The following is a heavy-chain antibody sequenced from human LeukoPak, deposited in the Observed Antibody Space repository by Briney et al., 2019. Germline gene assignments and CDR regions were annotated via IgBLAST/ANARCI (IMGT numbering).Heavy chain of an antibody. V-gene: IGHV3-7*05. CDR1: GFTFSSYW. D-gene: IGHD2-2*01. CDR2: IKQDGSEK. J-gene: IGHJ5*02. CDR3: ASNYCSRTNCYYNWFDP. Sequence: GGSLRLSCAASGFTFSSYWMTWVRQAPGKGLEWVANIKQDGSEKNYLDSVKGRFTISRDNAKNSLFPQMTSLRPEDTAMYFCASNYCSRTNCYYNWFDPWGQGTLVTVSS.